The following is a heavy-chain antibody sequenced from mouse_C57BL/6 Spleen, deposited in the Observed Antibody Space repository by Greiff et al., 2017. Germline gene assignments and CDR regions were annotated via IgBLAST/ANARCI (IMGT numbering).Heavy chain of an antibody. D-gene: IGHD2-4*01. CDR3: ARFGHYDYDGDFDY. J-gene: IGHJ2*01. V-gene: IGHV1-64*01. CDR2: IHPNSGST. Sequence: QVQLQQPGAELVKPGASVKLSCKASGYTFTSYWMHWVKQRPGQGLEWIGMIHPNSGSTNYNEKFKSKATLTVDKSSSTAYMQLSSLTSEDSAVYYCARFGHYDYDGDFDYWGQGTTLTVSS. CDR1: GYTFTSYW.